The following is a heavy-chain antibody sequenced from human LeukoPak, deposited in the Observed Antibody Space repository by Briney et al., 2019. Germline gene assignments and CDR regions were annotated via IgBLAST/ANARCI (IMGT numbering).Heavy chain of an antibody. CDR1: GGSISSSSYY. CDR3: ARSPDIDAFDI. Sequence: PSETLSLTCTVSGGSISSSSYYWGWIRQPPGKGLEWIGSIYYSGSTYYNPSLKSRVTISVDTSKNQFSLKLSSVTAADTAVYYCARSPDIDAFDIWGQGTMVTVSS. J-gene: IGHJ3*02. CDR2: IYYSGST. V-gene: IGHV4-39*01.